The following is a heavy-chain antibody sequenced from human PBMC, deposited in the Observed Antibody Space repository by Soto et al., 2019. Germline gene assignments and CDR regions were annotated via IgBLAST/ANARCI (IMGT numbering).Heavy chain of an antibody. CDR1: GFTFSNAW. CDR3: TTDYSRYGPTGGGDY. D-gene: IGHD5-12*01. J-gene: IGHJ4*02. Sequence: VQLVESGGGVVQPGRSLRLSCAASGFTFSNAWMSWVRQAPGKGLEWVGRIKSKTDGGTTDYASPVKGRFTISRDDSKNTLYLQMNSLKTEDTAVYYCTTDYSRYGPTGGGDYWGQGTLVTVSS. CDR2: IKSKTDGGTT. V-gene: IGHV3-15*01.